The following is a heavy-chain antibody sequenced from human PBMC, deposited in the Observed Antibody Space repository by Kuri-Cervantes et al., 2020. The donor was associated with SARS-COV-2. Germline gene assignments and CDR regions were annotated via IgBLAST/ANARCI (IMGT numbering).Heavy chain of an antibody. V-gene: IGHV3-21*01. CDR3: AKLALWTGDHNGKFDC. CDR1: GFTFSTYS. J-gene: IGHJ4*02. Sequence: GGSLRLSCEASGFTFSTYSMNWVRQAPGKGLQWVASISSSGSYIHYAGSVRGRFTISRDNAKDSVYLQMNSPRADDTAVYYCAKLALWTGDHNGKFDCWGQGTLVTVSS. CDR2: ISSSGSYI. D-gene: IGHD3/OR15-3a*01.